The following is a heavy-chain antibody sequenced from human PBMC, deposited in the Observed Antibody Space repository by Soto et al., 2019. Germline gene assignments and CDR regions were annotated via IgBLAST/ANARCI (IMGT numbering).Heavy chain of an antibody. CDR2: VNPSGGIT. CDR3: ARALPSHSYAMGV. D-gene: IGHD2-21*01. J-gene: IGHJ6*02. Sequence: ASVKVSCKASGYTFTSYYMHWLRQSPGQGLEWMGMVNPSGGITSYAQKFQGRVTMTRDTSTSTLNLELSSLRSEDTAVYYCARALPSHSYAMGVWGQGTTVTVSS. V-gene: IGHV1-46*01. CDR1: GYTFTSYY.